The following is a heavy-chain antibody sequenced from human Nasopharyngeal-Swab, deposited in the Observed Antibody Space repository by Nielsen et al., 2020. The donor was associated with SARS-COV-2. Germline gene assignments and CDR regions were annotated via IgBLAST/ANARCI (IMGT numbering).Heavy chain of an antibody. CDR3: ARERLGYCSSTSCYGGERYYYYYYMDV. D-gene: IGHD2-2*01. CDR2: IYHSGST. Sequence: WIRQPPGKGLEWIGEIYHSGSTNYNPSLKSRVTISVDKSKNQFSLKLSSVTAADTAVYYCARERLGYCSSTSCYGGERYYYYYYMDVWGKGTTVTVPS. V-gene: IGHV4-4*02. J-gene: IGHJ6*03.